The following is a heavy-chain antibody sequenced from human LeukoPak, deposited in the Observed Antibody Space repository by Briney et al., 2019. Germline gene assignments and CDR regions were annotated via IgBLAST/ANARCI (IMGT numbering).Heavy chain of an antibody. V-gene: IGHV3-30*04. J-gene: IGHJ4*02. Sequence: GGSLRLSCAASGFTFSSYAMHWVRQAPGKGLEWVAVISYDGSNKYYADSVKGRFTISRDNSKNTLYLQMNSLRAEDTAVYYCAGDRTPRKILAVAGQFDYWGQGTLVTVSS. CDR2: ISYDGSNK. CDR3: AGDRTPRKILAVAGQFDY. CDR1: GFTFSSYA. D-gene: IGHD6-19*01.